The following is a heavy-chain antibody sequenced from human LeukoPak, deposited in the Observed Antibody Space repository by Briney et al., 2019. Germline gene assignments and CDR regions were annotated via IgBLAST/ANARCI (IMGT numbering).Heavy chain of an antibody. J-gene: IGHJ6*02. CDR1: GFTFSSYS. Sequence: GGSLRLSCAASGFTFSSYSMNWVRQAPGKGLEWVSSISSSSSYIYYADSVKGRFTISRDNAKNSLYLQMNSLRAEDTAVYYCARDMFGDYGGYYYYGMDVWGQGTTVTVSS. D-gene: IGHD4-17*01. CDR2: ISSSSSYI. CDR3: ARDMFGDYGGYYYYGMDV. V-gene: IGHV3-21*01.